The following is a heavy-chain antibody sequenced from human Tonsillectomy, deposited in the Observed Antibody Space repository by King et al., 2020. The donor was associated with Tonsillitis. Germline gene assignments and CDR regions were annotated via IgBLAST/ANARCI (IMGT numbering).Heavy chain of an antibody. J-gene: IGHJ3*02. CDR1: GGSISSYY. V-gene: IGHV4-59*08. D-gene: IGHD1-1*01. CDR3: ARHRHDWNDDHAFDI. Sequence: VQLQESGPGLVKPSETLSLTCTVSGGSISSYYWSWIRQPPGKGLEWIGYIYYSGSTNYNPSLKSRVTISVDTSKNQFSLKLTSLTAADTAVYHCARHRHDWNDDHAFDIWGQGTLVTVSS. CDR2: IYYSGST.